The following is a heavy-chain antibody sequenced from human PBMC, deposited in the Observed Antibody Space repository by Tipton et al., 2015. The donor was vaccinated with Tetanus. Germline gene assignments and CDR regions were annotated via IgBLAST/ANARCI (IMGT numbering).Heavy chain of an antibody. Sequence: QSGAEVKKPGSSVKVSCKTSGGSFSTYFTSWVRQAPGQGLEWMGGIIPIFGPPNYAQKFQGRVTIIADKSTSTAYMELTNLTPEDTAVYYCGRXRGGTREYYAIAYWGQGSLVTVSS. V-gene: IGHV1-69*06. D-gene: IGHD2/OR15-2a*01. CDR3: GRXRGGTREYYAIAY. CDR2: IIPIFGPP. CDR1: GGSFSTYF. J-gene: IGHJ4*02.